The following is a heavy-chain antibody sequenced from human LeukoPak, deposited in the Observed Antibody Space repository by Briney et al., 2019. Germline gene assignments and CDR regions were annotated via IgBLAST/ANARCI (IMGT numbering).Heavy chain of an antibody. J-gene: IGHJ4*02. CDR3: ARDSSHYGSGSYYNTFYFDY. D-gene: IGHD3-10*01. V-gene: IGHV1-2*02. CDR2: INPNSGGT. Sequence: ASVKVSCKASGYTFTGYYIHWVRQAPGQGLEWVGWINPNSGGTNYAQKFQGRVTMTRDTSISTAYMELSRLRSDDTAVYYCARDSSHYGSGSYYNTFYFDYWGQGTLVTVSS. CDR1: GYTFTGYY.